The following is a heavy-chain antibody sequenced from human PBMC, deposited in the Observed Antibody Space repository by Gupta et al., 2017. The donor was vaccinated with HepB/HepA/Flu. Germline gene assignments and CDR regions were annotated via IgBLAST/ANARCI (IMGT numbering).Heavy chain of an antibody. V-gene: IGHV3-33*01. CDR3: ARDDDLPGNNFDY. CDR1: GFIFSRYG. Sequence: QVQLEAPGGGVVQPGRSLTLSCTASGFIFSRYGMHRVRQAPGKGLEWLAVILNDGSKAWHADSVKGRCTISRDNTGNTLYLRMTSLRADDTAVYYCARDDDLPGNNFDYWGQGTLVTVAS. D-gene: IGHD3-3*01. J-gene: IGHJ4*02. CDR2: ILNDGSKA.